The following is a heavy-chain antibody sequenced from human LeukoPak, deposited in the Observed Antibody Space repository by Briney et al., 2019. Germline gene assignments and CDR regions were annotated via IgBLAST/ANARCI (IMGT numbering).Heavy chain of an antibody. J-gene: IGHJ6*03. CDR1: GFTFSNYG. D-gene: IGHD2-15*01. Sequence: GGSLRLSCAASGFTFSNYGMHWVRQAPGKGLEWVAVISYDGSNKYYADSVKGRFTISIDNSKNTLYLQMSSLRAEDTAVYYCGRVLRYCSGGNCYSGGLGYMDVWGKGTTVTISS. V-gene: IGHV3-30*03. CDR3: GRVLRYCSGGNCYSGGLGYMDV. CDR2: ISYDGSNK.